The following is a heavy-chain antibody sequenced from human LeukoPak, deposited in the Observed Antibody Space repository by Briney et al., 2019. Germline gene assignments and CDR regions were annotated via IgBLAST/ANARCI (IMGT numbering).Heavy chain of an antibody. D-gene: IGHD3-16*01. CDR2: ISERGGST. CDR1: GITLSNYG. V-gene: IGHV3-23*01. Sequence: PGGSLRLSCVVSGITLSNYGMSWVRQAPGKGLEWVSGISERGGSTNYADSVKGRFTTSRDNSKNTLYLQMNSLRAEDTAVYYCATLTFYIDSWGQGALVAVSS. CDR3: ATLTFYIDS. J-gene: IGHJ4*02.